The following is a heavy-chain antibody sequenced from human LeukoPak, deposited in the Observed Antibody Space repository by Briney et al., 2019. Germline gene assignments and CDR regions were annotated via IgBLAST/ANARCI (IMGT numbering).Heavy chain of an antibody. CDR2: VDFSGST. Sequence: PSETLSLTCTVSGGSISSYYWSWIRQPPGKGLEWIGYVDFSGSTNYNPSLKNRVTISVDTSKNQISLKLSSVTAADSAMYYCARDPAPGADSWFDPWGQGTLVTVSS. J-gene: IGHJ5*02. CDR3: ARDPAPGADSWFDP. CDR1: GGSISSYY. V-gene: IGHV4-59*01.